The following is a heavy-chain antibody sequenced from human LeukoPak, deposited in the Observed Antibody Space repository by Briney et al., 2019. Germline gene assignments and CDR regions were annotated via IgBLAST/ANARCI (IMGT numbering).Heavy chain of an antibody. V-gene: IGHV4-59*04. CDR3: ARHRRHYDILTGYYAGHFDI. CDR1: GGSISSYY. D-gene: IGHD3-9*01. CDR2: IYGSGST. Sequence: PSETLSLTCTVSGGSISSYYWSWIRQPPGKGLEWIGHIYGSGSTYYNPSLKSRVTISVHMSKSHFSLKLSSVTAADTAVYYCARHRRHYDILTGYYAGHFDIWGQGTMVTVSS. J-gene: IGHJ3*02.